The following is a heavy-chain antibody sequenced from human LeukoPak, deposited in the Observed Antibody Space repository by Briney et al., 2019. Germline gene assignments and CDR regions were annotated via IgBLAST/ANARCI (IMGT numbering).Heavy chain of an antibody. D-gene: IGHD5-12*01. Sequence: ASVKVSCKASGYTFTSYGISWVRRAPGQGLEWMGWISAYNGNTNYAQKLQGRVTMTTDTSTSTAYMELRSLRSDDTAVYYCAGDQGYSGYEAEVDYWGQGTLVTVSS. J-gene: IGHJ4*02. CDR2: ISAYNGNT. V-gene: IGHV1-18*04. CDR3: AGDQGYSGYEAEVDY. CDR1: GYTFTSYG.